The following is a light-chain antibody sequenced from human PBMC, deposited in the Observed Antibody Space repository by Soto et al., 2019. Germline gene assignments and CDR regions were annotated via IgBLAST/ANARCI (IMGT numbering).Light chain of an antibody. CDR3: QQYRSWPRT. CDR2: GAS. CDR1: QDVMYD. J-gene: IGKJ1*01. Sequence: EIVLTQSPAALSVSPEGRATLCCRASQDVMYDLAWYQQKPGQAPRLLVYGASTRATDAPPRFRGSGSGREFSLTISSLQSEDFATYYCQQYRSWPRTFGQGSRVEIK. V-gene: IGKV3-15*01.